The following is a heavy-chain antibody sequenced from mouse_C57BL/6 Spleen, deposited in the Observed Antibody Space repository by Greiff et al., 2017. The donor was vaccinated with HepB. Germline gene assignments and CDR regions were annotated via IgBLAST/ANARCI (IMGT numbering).Heavy chain of an antibody. D-gene: IGHD2-4*01. V-gene: IGHV3-8*01. CDR3: ARCLYDYDGGYYFDY. CDR1: GYSITSDY. CDR2: ISYSGST. Sequence: DVMLVESGPGLAKPSQTLSLTCSVTGYSITSDYWNWIRKFPGNKLEYMGYISYSGSTYYNPSLKSRLSITRDTSKNQYYLQLNSVTTEDTDTYYCARCLYDYDGGYYFDYWGQGTTLTVSS. J-gene: IGHJ2*01.